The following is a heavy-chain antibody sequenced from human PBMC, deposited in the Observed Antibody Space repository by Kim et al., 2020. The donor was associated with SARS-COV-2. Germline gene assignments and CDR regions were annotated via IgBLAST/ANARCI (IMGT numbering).Heavy chain of an antibody. CDR2: IKQDGSEK. CDR1: GFTFSSYW. CDR3: ARGGITGTNYYYYGMDV. D-gene: IGHD1-7*01. Sequence: GGSLRLSCAASGFTFSSYWMSWVRQAPGKGLEWVANIKQDGSEKYYVDSVKGRFTISRDNAKNSLYLQMNSLRAEDTAVYYCARGGITGTNYYYYGMDVWGQGTTVTVSS. V-gene: IGHV3-7*01. J-gene: IGHJ6*02.